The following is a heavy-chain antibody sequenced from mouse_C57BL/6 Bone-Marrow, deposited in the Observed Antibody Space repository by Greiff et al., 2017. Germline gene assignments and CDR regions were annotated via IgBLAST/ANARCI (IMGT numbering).Heavy chain of an antibody. CDR3: AREIYYGNYGCAY. D-gene: IGHD2-1*01. V-gene: IGHV3-1*01. CDR2: ISYSGST. J-gene: IGHJ3*01. CDR1: GYSITSGYD. Sequence: EVKLVESGPGMVKPSQSLSLTCTVTGYSITSGYDWHWIRHFPGNTLEWLGYISYSGSTNYNPSLKSRISITLATSKNHFFLKLNSGTTEDTATYYCAREIYYGNYGCAYWGQRTLVTVSA.